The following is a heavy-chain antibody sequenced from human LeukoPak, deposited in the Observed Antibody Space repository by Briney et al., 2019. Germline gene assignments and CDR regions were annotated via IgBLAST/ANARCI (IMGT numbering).Heavy chain of an antibody. Sequence: SETLSLTCTVSGDSISSSSYYWGWIRQPPGKGLEWIATISYRGSTYYNSSLKSRVTISVDTSENQFSLKLRSVTAADTAVYYCAREATGSYYYYHMDVWGKGTTVTVSS. V-gene: IGHV4-39*07. CDR1: GDSISSSSYY. CDR2: ISYRGST. J-gene: IGHJ6*03. CDR3: AREATGSYYYYHMDV. D-gene: IGHD3-10*01.